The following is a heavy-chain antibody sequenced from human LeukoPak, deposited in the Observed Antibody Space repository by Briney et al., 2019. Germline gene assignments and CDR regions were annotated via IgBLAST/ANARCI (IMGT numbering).Heavy chain of an antibody. J-gene: IGHJ4*02. V-gene: IGHV3-15*01. Sequence: GGSLRLSCAASGFTFSNAWMSWVRQAPGKGLEWVGRIKSKTDGGTTDYAAPVKGRFTISRDDSKNTLYLQMNSLKTEDTAVYYCTTDPGRYNWNDLPDYWGQGTLVTVSS. CDR2: IKSKTDGGTT. CDR3: TTDPGRYNWNDLPDY. D-gene: IGHD1-1*01. CDR1: GFTFSNAW.